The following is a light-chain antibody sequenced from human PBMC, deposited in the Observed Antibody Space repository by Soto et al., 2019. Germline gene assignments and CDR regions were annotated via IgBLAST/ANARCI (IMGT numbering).Light chain of an antibody. CDR2: GAS. Sequence: EIVLTQSPGTLSLSPGERATLSCRASESVNNNLLAWYQRKPGQAPRLLIYGASYRATDIPYRFSGSGSGADLTLTNGRLEAKDFSIVYCHQYGSPPPNFGLGTKVEI. J-gene: IGKJ1*01. V-gene: IGKV3-20*01. CDR1: ESVNNNL. CDR3: HQYGSPPPN.